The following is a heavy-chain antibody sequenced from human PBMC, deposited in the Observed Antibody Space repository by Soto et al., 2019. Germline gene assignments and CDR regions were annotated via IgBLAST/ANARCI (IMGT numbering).Heavy chain of an antibody. V-gene: IGHV3-48*01. CDR3: ARDKMGELSIADY. CDR2: ISESSDTI. D-gene: IGHD3-16*02. Sequence: EVQLVESGGGLVQPGGSLRLSCKASGFPLSDYSMDWFRQPPGKGLEWLSYISESSDTIYYADSVKGRFTISRDNAKNSLFLQMSSLRGEDTAVYYCARDKMGELSIADYWGQGTPVTVSS. CDR1: GFPLSDYS. J-gene: IGHJ4*02.